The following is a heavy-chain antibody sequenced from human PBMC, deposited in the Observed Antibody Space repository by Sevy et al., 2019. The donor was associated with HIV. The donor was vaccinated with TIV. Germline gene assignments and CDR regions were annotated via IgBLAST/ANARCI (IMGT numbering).Heavy chain of an antibody. CDR2: FSFGCGKI. CDR3: AREGCTRPHDY. Sequence: GGSLRLSCAASGFTFNKYSMSWVRQPPGKGLEWVSTFSFGCGKINYADSVKGRFTISRDNSKNTVYLQMNNLRPEDTAVYYCAREGCTRPHDYWGQGTLVTVSS. D-gene: IGHD2-8*01. J-gene: IGHJ4*02. V-gene: IGHV3-23*01. CDR1: GFTFNKYS.